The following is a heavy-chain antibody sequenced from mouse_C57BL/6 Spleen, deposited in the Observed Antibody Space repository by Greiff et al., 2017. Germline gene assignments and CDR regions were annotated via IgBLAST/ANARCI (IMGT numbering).Heavy chain of an antibody. CDR3: ARRGWLLRYWYFDV. J-gene: IGHJ1*03. CDR1: GFSLTSYG. Sequence: QVQLKQSGPGLVQPSQSLSITCTVSGFSLTSYGVHWVRQSPGKGLEWLGVIWSGGSTDYNAAFISRLSISKDNSKSQVFFKMNSLQADDTAIYYCARRGWLLRYWYFDVWGTGTTVTVSS. V-gene: IGHV2-2*01. CDR2: IWSGGST. D-gene: IGHD2-3*01.